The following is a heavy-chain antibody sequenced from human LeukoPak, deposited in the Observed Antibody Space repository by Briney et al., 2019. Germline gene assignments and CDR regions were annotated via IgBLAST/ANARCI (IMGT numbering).Heavy chain of an antibody. D-gene: IGHD3-10*01. Sequence: GRSLRLSCAASGFPFSTYAVNWVRQAPGKGLEWLAIISYDGTKKYYADSVSGRFTISRDNSKNTLYLQMGSLRAEDMAVYYCARSMVRGVITYWGQGTLVTVSS. J-gene: IGHJ4*02. CDR3: ARSMVRGVITY. V-gene: IGHV3-30*14. CDR1: GFPFSTYA. CDR2: ISYDGTKK.